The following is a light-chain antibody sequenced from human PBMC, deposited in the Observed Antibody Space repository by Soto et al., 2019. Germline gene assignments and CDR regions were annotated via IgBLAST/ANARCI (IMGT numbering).Light chain of an antibody. V-gene: IGKV1-27*01. CDR1: QDISNY. Sequence: IPMTQSPSSLSASVGDRVTITCRASQDISNYLAWYQQKPGKVPKVLIYDASTLQTGVQSRFSGSGFGTVFTLTINSLQPEDVATYYCQKYNSAPNTFGRGTRLEIK. J-gene: IGKJ2*01. CDR2: DAS. CDR3: QKYNSAPNT.